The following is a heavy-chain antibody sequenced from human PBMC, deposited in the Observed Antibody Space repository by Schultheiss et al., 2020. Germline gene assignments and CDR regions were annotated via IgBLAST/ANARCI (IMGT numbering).Heavy chain of an antibody. J-gene: IGHJ6*02. V-gene: IGHV4-39*01. D-gene: IGHD3-10*01. Sequence: SETLSLTCTVSGGSIISGSHYWGWIRQPPGKGLEWIGNIFYTGSTYYSPSLKSGVSISVDTSKNQFSLNLSSVTAADSAVYYCARVSYYGYGYFYSGMDVWGQGTTVTVSS. CDR2: IFYTGST. CDR1: GGSIISGSHY. CDR3: ARVSYYGYGYFYSGMDV.